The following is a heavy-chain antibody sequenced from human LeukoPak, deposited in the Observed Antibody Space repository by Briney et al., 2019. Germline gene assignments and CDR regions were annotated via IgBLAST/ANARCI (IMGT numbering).Heavy chain of an antibody. Sequence: GGSLRLSCAASGFTFDDYAMHWVRQAPGKGLERVSGISWNSGSIGYADTVKGRFTISRDNAKNSLYLQMNSLRAEDTALYYCAKGYCSSTSCHPDYWGQGTLVTVSS. D-gene: IGHD2-2*01. J-gene: IGHJ4*02. CDR3: AKGYCSSTSCHPDY. V-gene: IGHV3-9*01. CDR1: GFTFDDYA. CDR2: ISWNSGSI.